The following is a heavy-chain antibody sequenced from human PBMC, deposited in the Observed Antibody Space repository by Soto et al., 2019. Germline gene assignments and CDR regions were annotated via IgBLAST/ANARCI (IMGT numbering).Heavy chain of an antibody. Sequence: GGSLRLSCAASGFTFSSYGMHWVRQAPGKGLEWVAVISYDGSNKYYADSVKGRFTISRDNSKNTLYLQMNSLRAEDTAVYYCAKDIKGGDFWSGYYTYYYYGMDVWGQGTTVTVSS. CDR3: AKDIKGGDFWSGYYTYYYYGMDV. J-gene: IGHJ6*02. CDR2: ISYDGSNK. D-gene: IGHD3-3*01. V-gene: IGHV3-30*18. CDR1: GFTFSSYG.